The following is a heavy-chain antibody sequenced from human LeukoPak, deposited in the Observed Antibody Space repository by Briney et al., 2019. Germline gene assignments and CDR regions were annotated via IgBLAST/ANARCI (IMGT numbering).Heavy chain of an antibody. V-gene: IGHV3-21*01. CDR2: ISSSSSYI. J-gene: IGHJ6*02. CDR1: GFTFSSYS. D-gene: IGHD3-10*01. Sequence: GGSLRLSCAASGFTFSSYSMNWVRQAPGKGLEWVSSISSSSSYIYYADSVKGRFTISRDNGKNSLYLQMNSRRAEDTAVYYCARDGYYYGSGSYPAGPYYYYYGMDVWGQGTTVTVSS. CDR3: ARDGYYYGSGSYPAGPYYYYYGMDV.